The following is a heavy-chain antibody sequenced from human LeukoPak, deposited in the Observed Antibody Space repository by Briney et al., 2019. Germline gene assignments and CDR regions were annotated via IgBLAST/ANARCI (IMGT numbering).Heavy chain of an antibody. Sequence: ASVKVSCKASGGTFSSYAISWVRQAPGQGLEWMGGIIPIFGTANYAQKFQGRVTITADESTSTAYMELRSLRSDDTAVYYCASLKNSYDSSGYLVTDAFDIWGQGTMVTVPS. D-gene: IGHD3-22*01. V-gene: IGHV1-69*13. CDR3: ASLKNSYDSSGYLVTDAFDI. CDR2: IIPIFGTA. CDR1: GGTFSSYA. J-gene: IGHJ3*02.